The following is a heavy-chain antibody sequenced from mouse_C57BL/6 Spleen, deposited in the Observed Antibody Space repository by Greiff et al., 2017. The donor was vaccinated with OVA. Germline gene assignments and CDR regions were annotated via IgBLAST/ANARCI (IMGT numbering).Heavy chain of an antibody. CDR3: AREGGYWYFDV. J-gene: IGHJ1*03. CDR1: GFTFSSYA. V-gene: IGHV5-4*01. D-gene: IGHD1-1*02. CDR2: ISDGGSYT. Sequence: EVQLVESGGGLVKPGGSLKLSCAASGFTFSSYAMSWVRQTPEKRLEWVATISDGGSYTYYPDNVKGRFNISRDNAKNNLYLQMSHLKSEDTAMYYCAREGGYWYFDVWGTGTTVTVSS.